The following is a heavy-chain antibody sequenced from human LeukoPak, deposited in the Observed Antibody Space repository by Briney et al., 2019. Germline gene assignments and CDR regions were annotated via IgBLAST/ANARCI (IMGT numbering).Heavy chain of an antibody. J-gene: IGHJ1*01. Sequence: GASVKVSCKASGYTFTGYYMHWVRQAPGQGLEWMGWINPNSGGTNYAQKFQGRVTMTRDTSISTAYMELSRLRSDDTAVYYCAKNLADSGSYARYFQHWGQGTLVTVSS. V-gene: IGHV1-2*02. CDR3: AKNLADSGSYARYFQH. D-gene: IGHD1-26*01. CDR1: GYTFTGYY. CDR2: INPNSGGT.